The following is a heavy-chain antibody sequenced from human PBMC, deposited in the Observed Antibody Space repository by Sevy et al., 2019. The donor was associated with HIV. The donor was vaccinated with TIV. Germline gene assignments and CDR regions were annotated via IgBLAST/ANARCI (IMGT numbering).Heavy chain of an antibody. Sequence: GGSLRLSCAASGFRFSDHWMSWVRQAPGRGLEWVANINQDGSEKYYVDWVEGRFTISRDNAKTSLYLQMDSLRAEDSAAYYCARERCSSSGEICQGYYYGMDVWGLGTTVTVSS. D-gene: IGHD3-22*01. CDR3: ARERCSSSGEICQGYYYGMDV. J-gene: IGHJ6*02. CDR2: INQDGSEK. CDR1: GFRFSDHW. V-gene: IGHV3-7*01.